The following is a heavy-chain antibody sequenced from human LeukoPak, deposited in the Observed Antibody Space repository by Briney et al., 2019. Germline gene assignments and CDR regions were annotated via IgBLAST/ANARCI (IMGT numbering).Heavy chain of an antibody. CDR3: ARLLQLAEDY. CDR2: IDPNSGGT. D-gene: IGHD6-13*01. CDR1: GYTFTDYY. V-gene: IGHV1-2*02. Sequence: ASVKVSCKASGYTFTDYYMYWVRQAPGQGLEWMGWIDPNSGGTNYAQKFQGRVTVTRDTSISTAYMELRRLRSDDTAVYYCARLLQLAEDYWGQGTLVTVSS. J-gene: IGHJ4*02.